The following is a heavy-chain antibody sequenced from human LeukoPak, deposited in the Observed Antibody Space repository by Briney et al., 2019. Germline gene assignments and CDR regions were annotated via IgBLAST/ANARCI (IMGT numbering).Heavy chain of an antibody. V-gene: IGHV3-23*01. CDR2: ISGSGGST. CDR1: GFTFSSYA. J-gene: IGHJ4*02. D-gene: IGHD6-19*01. Sequence: GGSLRLSCAAPGFTFSSYAMSWVRQAPGKGLEWVSAISGSGGSTYYADSVKGRFTISRDNSKDTLYLQMNSLRAEDTAVYYCAKDRTAVAGPIGYWGQGTLVTVSS. CDR3: AKDRTAVAGPIGY.